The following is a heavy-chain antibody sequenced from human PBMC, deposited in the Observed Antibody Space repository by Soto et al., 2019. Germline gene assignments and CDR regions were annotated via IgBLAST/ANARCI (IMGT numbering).Heavy chain of an antibody. D-gene: IGHD3-22*01. J-gene: IGHJ4*02. V-gene: IGHV3-23*01. CDR2: ISGSGGST. Sequence: EVQLLESGGGLVQPGGSLRLSCAASGFTFSSYAMSWVRQAPGKGLEWVSAISGSGGSTYYADSVKGRFTISRDNSKNTLYLQMNSLRAEDTAVYYCARHVTYYYDSSGYSRFDYWGQGTLVTVSS. CDR3: ARHVTYYYDSSGYSRFDY. CDR1: GFTFSSYA.